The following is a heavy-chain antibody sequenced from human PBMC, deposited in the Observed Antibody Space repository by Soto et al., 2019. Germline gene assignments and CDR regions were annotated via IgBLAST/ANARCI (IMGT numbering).Heavy chain of an antibody. V-gene: IGHV4-59*01. CDR3: ASSLHLGYCTNGVCFDAFDI. CDR2: IYYSGST. D-gene: IGHD2-8*01. Sequence: QVQLQESGPGLVKPSETLSLTCTVSGGSISSYYWSWIRQPPGKGLEWIGYIYYSGSTNYNPSLQSRVIISVDTSKNQFSLKLSSVTAADTAVYYCASSLHLGYCTNGVCFDAFDIWGQGTMVTVSS. CDR1: GGSISSYY. J-gene: IGHJ3*02.